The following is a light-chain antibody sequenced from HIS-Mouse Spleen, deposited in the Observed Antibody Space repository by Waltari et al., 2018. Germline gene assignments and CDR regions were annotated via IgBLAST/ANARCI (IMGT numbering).Light chain of an antibody. CDR2: ERS. CDR1: SSDVGRYNL. Sequence: QSALTQPASVSGSPGQSITISCTGTSSDVGRYNLVSWYQQHPGKAPKLMIYERSKPPAGVSNRFSGSKAGNTASLTISGLQAEDEADYYCCSYAGSSTWVFGGGTKLTVL. J-gene: IGLJ3*02. V-gene: IGLV2-23*01. CDR3: CSYAGSSTWV.